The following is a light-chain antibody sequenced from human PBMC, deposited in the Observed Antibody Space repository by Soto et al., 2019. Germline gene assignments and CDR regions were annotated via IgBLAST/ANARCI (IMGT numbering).Light chain of an antibody. CDR2: GAY. CDR3: QRYNYY. CDR1: QTINDW. Sequence: DMPMTQSPSTLSASVGDRVTITCRANQTINDWLAWYQQKPGKAPKLLIYGAYNLQTGVPSRFSGSGSGTEFTLTISSLQPDDFATYYCQRYNYYFGGWTKVDFK. J-gene: IGKJ4*01. V-gene: IGKV1-5*03.